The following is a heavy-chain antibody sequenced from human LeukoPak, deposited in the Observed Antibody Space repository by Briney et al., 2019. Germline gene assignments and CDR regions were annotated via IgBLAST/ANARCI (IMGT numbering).Heavy chain of an antibody. V-gene: IGHV3-7*04. J-gene: IGHJ1*01. Sequence: GGSLRLSCAASGFMFSSYWMIWVRQAPGKGLEWVANIKQGGSKKYYVDSVKGRFTISRDNAKNSLYLQTNSLRAEDTAVYYCARDENFQHWGQGTLVTVSS. CDR1: GFMFSSYW. CDR2: IKQGGSKK. CDR3: ARDENFQH.